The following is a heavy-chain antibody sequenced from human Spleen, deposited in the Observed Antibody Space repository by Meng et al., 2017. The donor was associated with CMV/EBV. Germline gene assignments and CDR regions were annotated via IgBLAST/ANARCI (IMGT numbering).Heavy chain of an antibody. Sequence: GESLKISCTASGLDFKSYGMDWVRQAPGKGLEWISHINSVSNNIGYADSVKGRFTISRDNAKNSLYLQMNSLRAEDTAVYYCARRSSISIFGVVLSGWGYNVDVWGQGTTVTVSS. J-gene: IGHJ6*02. D-gene: IGHD3-3*01. V-gene: IGHV3-48*04. CDR1: GLDFKSYG. CDR3: ARRSSISIFGVVLSGWGYNVDV. CDR2: INSVSNNI.